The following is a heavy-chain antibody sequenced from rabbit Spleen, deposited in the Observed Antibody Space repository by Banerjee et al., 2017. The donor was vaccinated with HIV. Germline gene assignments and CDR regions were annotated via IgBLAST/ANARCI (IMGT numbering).Heavy chain of an antibody. J-gene: IGHJ4*01. CDR3: ARDLVAVIGWNFSL. CDR1: GFSFSSSYW. CDR2: IYTGSGST. Sequence: QSLEEYGGGLVKPGASLTLTCTASGFSFSSSYWICWVRQAPGKRPEWIACIYTGSGSTYYASWAKGRFTVSKTSSTTVTLQMTSLTAADTATYFCARDLVAVIGWNFSLWGPGTLVTVS. V-gene: IGHV1S40*01. D-gene: IGHD1-1*01.